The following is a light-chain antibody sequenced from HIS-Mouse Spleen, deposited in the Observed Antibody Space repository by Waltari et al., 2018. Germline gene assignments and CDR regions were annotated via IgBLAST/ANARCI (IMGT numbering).Light chain of an antibody. J-gene: IGLJ1*01. CDR3: SSYTSSSTF. CDR2: EVS. Sequence: QSALTQPASVSGSPGQSIPLSCTGPSSDVGGYNYVSWYQQHPGKAPKLMIYEVSNRPSGVSNRFSGSKSGNTASLTISGLQAEDEADYYCSSYTSSSTFFGTGTKVTVL. CDR1: SSDVGGYNY. V-gene: IGLV2-14*01.